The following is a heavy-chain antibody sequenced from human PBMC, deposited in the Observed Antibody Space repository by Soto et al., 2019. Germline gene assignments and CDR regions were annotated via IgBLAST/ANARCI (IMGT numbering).Heavy chain of an antibody. D-gene: IGHD6-13*01. Sequence: GGSLRLSCAASGFTFSSYAMSWVRQAPGKGLEWVSAISGSGGSTYYADSVKGRFTISRDNSKNTLYLQMNSLRAEDTAVYYCAKDGAAAGTIVPNWFDPWGQGTLVTVSS. J-gene: IGHJ5*02. V-gene: IGHV3-23*01. CDR2: ISGSGGST. CDR1: GFTFSSYA. CDR3: AKDGAAAGTIVPNWFDP.